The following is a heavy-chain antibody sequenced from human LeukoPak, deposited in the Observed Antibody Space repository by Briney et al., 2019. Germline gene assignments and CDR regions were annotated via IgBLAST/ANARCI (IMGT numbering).Heavy chain of an antibody. CDR3: AREVTAIPGYFDY. J-gene: IGHJ4*02. CDR2: IIPIFGTA. Sequence: SVKVSCKASGGTFSSYAISWVRQAPGQGLEWMGGIIPIFGTANYAQKFQGRVTITADESTSTAYMELSSLRSDDTAVYYCAREVTAIPGYFDYWGQGTLVTVSS. CDR1: GGTFSSYA. V-gene: IGHV1-69*13. D-gene: IGHD2-21*02.